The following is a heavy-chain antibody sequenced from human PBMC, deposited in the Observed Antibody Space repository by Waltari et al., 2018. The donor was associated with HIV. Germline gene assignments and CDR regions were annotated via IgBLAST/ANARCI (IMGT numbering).Heavy chain of an antibody. CDR2: IYSGGST. CDR3: AREADSAYYYYGMDV. V-gene: IGHV3-66*02. D-gene: IGHD1-26*01. J-gene: IGHJ6*02. Sequence: EVQLVESGGGLVQPGGSLRLSCAASGFTVSSNYMSWVRQAPGKGLEWVSVIYSGGSTYYADSVNGRFTISRDNSKNTLYLQMNSLRAEDTAVYYCAREADSAYYYYGMDVWGQGTTVTVSS. CDR1: GFTVSSNY.